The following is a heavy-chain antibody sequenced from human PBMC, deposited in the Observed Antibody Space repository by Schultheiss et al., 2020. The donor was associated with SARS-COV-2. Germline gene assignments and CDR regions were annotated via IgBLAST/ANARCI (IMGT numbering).Heavy chain of an antibody. CDR3: TTPSGSYSVDY. D-gene: IGHD1-26*01. V-gene: IGHV3-15*01. Sequence: GGSLRLSCAASGFTFSSYAMSWVRQAPGKGLEWVGRIKSKTDGGTTDYAAPVKGRFTISRDDSKNTLYLQMNSLKTEDTAVYYCTTPSGSYSVDYWGQGTLVTVSS. CDR1: GFTFSSYA. CDR2: IKSKTDGGTT. J-gene: IGHJ4*02.